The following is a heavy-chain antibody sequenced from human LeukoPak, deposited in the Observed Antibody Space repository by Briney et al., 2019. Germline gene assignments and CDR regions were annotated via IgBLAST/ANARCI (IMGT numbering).Heavy chain of an antibody. CDR2: ISSSSSHI. V-gene: IGHV3-21*01. CDR3: ARMVRHDFLNYYGMDV. J-gene: IGHJ6*02. Sequence: PGGSLRLSCSASGFTFSSYAMHWVRQAPGKGLEWVSSISSSSSHIYYADSVKGRFTISRDNAKNSLYLQMNSLRAEDTAVYYCARMVRHDFLNYYGMDVWGQGTTVTVSS. CDR1: GFTFSSYA. D-gene: IGHD3-10*01.